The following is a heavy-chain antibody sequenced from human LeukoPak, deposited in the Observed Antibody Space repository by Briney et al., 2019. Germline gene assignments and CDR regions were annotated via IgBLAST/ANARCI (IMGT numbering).Heavy chain of an antibody. V-gene: IGHV4-59*08. CDR1: VDSISSYY. CDR2: IYYSGST. CDR3: ASHIGLGYGWGSYGGTFDY. Sequence: SETLSPTCTVSVDSISSYYGSSVRQPPGKGLEWVVYIYYSGSTNHNPSLKGRFTISVDTSKNQFSLKLPSGTAACTAVYYRASHIGLGYGWGSYGGTFDYWGQGTLVTVSS. D-gene: IGHD3-10*01. J-gene: IGHJ4*02.